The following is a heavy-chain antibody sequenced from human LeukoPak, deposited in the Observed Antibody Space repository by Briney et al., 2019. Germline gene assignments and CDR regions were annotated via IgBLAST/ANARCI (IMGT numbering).Heavy chain of an antibody. CDR2: IYYSGST. CDR3: ARGKAHYYDSSGYYSSRWFDP. CDR1: GGSISSGGYY. J-gene: IGHJ5*02. V-gene: IGHV4-31*03. D-gene: IGHD3-22*01. Sequence: SETLSLTCTVSGGSISSGGYYWSWIRQHPGKGLEWIGYIYYSGSTYCNPSLKSRVTISVDTSKNQFSLKLSSVTAADTAVYYCARGKAHYYDSSGYYSSRWFDPWGQGTLVTVSS.